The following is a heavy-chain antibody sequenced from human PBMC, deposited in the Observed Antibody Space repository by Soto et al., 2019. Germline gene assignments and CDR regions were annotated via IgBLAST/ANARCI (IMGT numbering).Heavy chain of an antibody. CDR3: ARDRIGIAGAYYYYYMDV. V-gene: IGHV3-7*01. CDR2: IKQDGSEK. D-gene: IGHD6-19*01. Sequence: GGSLRLSCAASGFTFSSYWMSWVRQAPGKGLEWVANIKQDGSEKYYVDSVKGRFTISRDNAKNSLYLQMNSLRAEDTAVYYCARDRIGIAGAYYYYYMDVWGKGTTVTVSS. CDR1: GFTFSSYW. J-gene: IGHJ6*03.